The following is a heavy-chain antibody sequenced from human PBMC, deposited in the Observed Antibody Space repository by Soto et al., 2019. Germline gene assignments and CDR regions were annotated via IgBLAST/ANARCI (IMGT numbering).Heavy chain of an antibody. J-gene: IGHJ6*02. CDR1: GYSFTSYW. CDR2: IYPGDSDT. Sequence: PGESLKISCKGSGYSFTSYWIGWVRQMPGKGLEWMGIIYPGDSDTRYSPSFEGQVTISADKSISTAYLQWSSLKASDTATYYCARVSTTASYYYYGMDVWGQGTTVTVSS. V-gene: IGHV5-51*01. D-gene: IGHD4-17*01. CDR3: ARVSTTASYYYYGMDV.